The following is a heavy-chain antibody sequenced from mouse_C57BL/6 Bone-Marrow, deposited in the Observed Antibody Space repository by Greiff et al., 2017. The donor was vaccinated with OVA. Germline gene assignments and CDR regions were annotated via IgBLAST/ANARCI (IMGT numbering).Heavy chain of an antibody. Sequence: VQLQQSGPELVKPGASVKISCKASGYSFTGYYMNWVKQSPEKSLEWIGEINPSTGGTTYNQKFKAKATLTVDKSSSTAYMQLKSLTSEDSAVYYCARGFPIYYYGSRFAYWGQGTLVTVSA. J-gene: IGHJ3*01. D-gene: IGHD1-1*01. CDR2: INPSTGGT. CDR3: ARGFPIYYYGSRFAY. V-gene: IGHV1-42*01. CDR1: GYSFTGYY.